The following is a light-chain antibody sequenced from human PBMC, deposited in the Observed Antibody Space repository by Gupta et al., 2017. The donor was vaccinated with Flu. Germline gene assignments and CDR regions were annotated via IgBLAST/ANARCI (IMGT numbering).Light chain of an antibody. CDR2: QDN. CDR1: RLGEKF. V-gene: IGLV3-1*01. Sequence: SFELRQPPSVSVSPGQTASITCSGERLGEKFACWYQQKPGQSPVLIIYQDNKRPSGVAERFSGSNSGATATLTISGAQTVDEGYYYCQAWDDRRGVFGPGTTVTVL. CDR3: QAWDDRRGV. J-gene: IGLJ1*01.